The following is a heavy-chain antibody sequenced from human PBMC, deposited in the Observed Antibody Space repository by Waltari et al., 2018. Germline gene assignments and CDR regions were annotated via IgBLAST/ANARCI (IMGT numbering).Heavy chain of an antibody. J-gene: IGHJ5*02. CDR3: ARDFGDLYGWFDP. Sequence: QVQLQESGPGLVTPSQTLSLTCTVSGGSISSGRYYWSWIRQPAGKGLEWIGYIYTSGSTNYNPSLNSRVTISVDTSKNQFSLKLSSVTAADTAVYYCARDFGDLYGWFDPWGQGTLVTVSS. V-gene: IGHV4-61*09. CDR2: IYTSGST. D-gene: IGHD3-10*01. CDR1: GGSISSGRYY.